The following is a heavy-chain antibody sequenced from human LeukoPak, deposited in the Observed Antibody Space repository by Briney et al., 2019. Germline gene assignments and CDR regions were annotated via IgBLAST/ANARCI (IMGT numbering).Heavy chain of an antibody. J-gene: IGHJ6*02. D-gene: IGHD3-10*01. CDR1: GFTFSSYA. CDR2: ISGSGGST. V-gene: IGHV3-23*01. Sequence: GGSLRLSCAASGFTFSSYAMSWVRQAPGKGLEWVSAISGSGGSTYYADSVKGRLTISRDNSKNTLYLQMNSLRAEDTAVYYCAKSGGLGSYYYYGMDVWGQGTTVTVSS. CDR3: AKSGGLGSYYYYGMDV.